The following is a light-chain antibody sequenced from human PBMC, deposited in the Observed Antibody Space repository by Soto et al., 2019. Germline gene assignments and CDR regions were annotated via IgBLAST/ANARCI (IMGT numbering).Light chain of an antibody. CDR1: QSVKSSY. Sequence: EIVLTQSPATLSLSPGERATLPCRASQSVKSSYLAWYQHKPGQAPRLLISGASNRATGTPDRFRGSGSGTDFTLTITRLEPEDFAVYYCHQYGSAPWTFGQGTKVDIK. CDR3: HQYGSAPWT. CDR2: GAS. V-gene: IGKV3-20*01. J-gene: IGKJ1*01.